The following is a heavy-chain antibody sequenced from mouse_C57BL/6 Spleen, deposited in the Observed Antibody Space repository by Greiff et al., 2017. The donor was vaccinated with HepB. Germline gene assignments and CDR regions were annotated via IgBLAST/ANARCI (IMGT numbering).Heavy chain of an antibody. CDR2: IDPENGDT. J-gene: IGHJ2*01. CDR3: TTGSNYPDYFDY. V-gene: IGHV14-4*01. CDR1: GFNIKDDY. D-gene: IGHD2-5*01. Sequence: EVKLMESGAELVRPGASVKLSCTASGFNIKDDYMHWVKQRPEQGLEWIGWIDPENGDTEYASKFQGKATITADTSSNTAYLQLSSLTSEDTAVYYCTTGSNYPDYFDYWGQGTTLTVSS.